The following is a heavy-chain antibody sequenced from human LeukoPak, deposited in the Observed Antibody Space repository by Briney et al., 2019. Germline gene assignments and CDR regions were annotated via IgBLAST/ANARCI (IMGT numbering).Heavy chain of an antibody. CDR1: GGTFSSYV. V-gene: IGHV7-4-1*02. CDR3: ARVGEYSSSWYLFMGFGYYYMDV. D-gene: IGHD6-13*01. Sequence: WASVKVSCKASGGTFSSYVISWVRQAPGQGLEWMGWINTNTGNPTYAQGFTGRFVFSLDTSVSTAYLQISSLKAEDTAVYYCARVGEYSSSWYLFMGFGYYYMDVWGKGTTVTVSS. J-gene: IGHJ6*03. CDR2: INTNTGNP.